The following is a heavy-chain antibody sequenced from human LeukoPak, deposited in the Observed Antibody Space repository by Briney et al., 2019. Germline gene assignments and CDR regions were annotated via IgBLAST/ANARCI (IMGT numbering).Heavy chain of an antibody. V-gene: IGHV4-4*07. D-gene: IGHD5-24*01. CDR1: GGSISSYY. J-gene: IGHJ3*02. CDR2: IYTRGNT. Sequence: PSETLSLTCTVSGGSISSYYGSWIRHPAGEGLEWIGRIYTRGNTNYNPSLKSRVPMSVDTSQNQFSLKLSYVTAADTAVYYCARAELSGWHGYNYENAFDIWGQGTMVTVSS. CDR3: ARAELSGWHGYNYENAFDI.